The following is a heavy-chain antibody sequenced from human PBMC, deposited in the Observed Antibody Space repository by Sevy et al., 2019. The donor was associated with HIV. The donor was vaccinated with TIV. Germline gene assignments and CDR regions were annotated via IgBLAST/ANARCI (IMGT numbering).Heavy chain of an antibody. CDR3: ARGQEDYYGMDV. V-gene: IGHV4-30-2*01. CDR2: IYHSGST. CDR1: GGSISSGGYS. J-gene: IGHJ6*02. Sequence: SETLSLTCAVSGGSISSGGYSWSWLRQPPGKGLEWIGYIYHSGSTYYNPSLKSRVTISVDRSKNQFSLKLSSVTAADTAVYYCARGQEDYYGMDVWGQGTTVTVSS.